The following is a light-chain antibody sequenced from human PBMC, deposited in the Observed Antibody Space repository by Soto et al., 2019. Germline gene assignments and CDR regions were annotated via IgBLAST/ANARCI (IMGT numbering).Light chain of an antibody. V-gene: IGKV1-39*01. Sequence: EIQMTQSPSSLSASVGDRVIITCRTSQSISTYLNWYHHKPGKAPKLLIYAASNLQSGVPSRFSGSGSGRDFTLTISSLQPEDFATYYCQQSYSSPRTFGPGTKVDI. J-gene: IGKJ3*01. CDR1: QSISTY. CDR3: QQSYSSPRT. CDR2: AAS.